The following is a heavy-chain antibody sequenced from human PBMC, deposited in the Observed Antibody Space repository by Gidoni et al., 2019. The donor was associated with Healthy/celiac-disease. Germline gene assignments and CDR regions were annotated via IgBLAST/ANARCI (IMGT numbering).Heavy chain of an antibody. Sequence: EVQLVESGGGLVQPGGSLKLSCAASGFPFSGSAMHWVRQASGQGLEWVCRIRSKANSYATAYAASVKGRFTISRDDSKNTAYLQMNSLKTEDTAVYYCTRRGAGSGSYYDYWGQGTLVTVSS. CDR2: IRSKANSYAT. CDR1: GFPFSGSA. D-gene: IGHD3-10*01. V-gene: IGHV3-73*01. CDR3: TRRGAGSGSYYDY. J-gene: IGHJ4*02.